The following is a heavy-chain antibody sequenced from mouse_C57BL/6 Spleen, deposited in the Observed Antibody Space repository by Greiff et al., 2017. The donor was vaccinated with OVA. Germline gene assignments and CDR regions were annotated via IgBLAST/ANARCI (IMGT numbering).Heavy chain of an antibody. V-gene: IGHV1-72*01. CDR1: GYTFTSYW. Sequence: QVQLKEPGAELVKPGASVKLSCKASGYTFTSYWMHWVKQRPGRGLEWIGRIDPNSGGTKYNEKFKSKATLTVDKPSSTAYMQLSSLTSEDSAVYYCAKGDSNHTLFDYWGQGTTLTVSS. D-gene: IGHD2-5*01. CDR2: IDPNSGGT. J-gene: IGHJ2*01. CDR3: AKGDSNHTLFDY.